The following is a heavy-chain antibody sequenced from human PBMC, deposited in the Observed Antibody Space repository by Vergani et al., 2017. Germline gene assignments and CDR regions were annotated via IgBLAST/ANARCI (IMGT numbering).Heavy chain of an antibody. CDR1: GFTFDDYA. CDR3: ARGSLWGAHDAFDI. J-gene: IGHJ3*02. Sequence: EVQLVESGGGLVQPGGSLRLSCAASGFTFDDYAMHWVRQAPGKGLEWVSGISWNSGSIGYADSVKGRFTISRDNAKNSLYLQMNSLRAEDTAVYYCARGSLWGAHDAFDIWGQGTMVTVSS. CDR2: ISWNSGSI. D-gene: IGHD3-16*01. V-gene: IGHV3-9*01.